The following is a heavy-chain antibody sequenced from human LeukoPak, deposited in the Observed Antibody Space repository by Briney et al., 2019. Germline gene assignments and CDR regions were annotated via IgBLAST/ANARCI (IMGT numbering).Heavy chain of an antibody. CDR1: GFTFSSYD. J-gene: IGHJ3*02. D-gene: IGHD3-22*01. V-gene: IGHV3-23*01. Sequence: GGSLRLSCAASGFTFSSYDMSWVRQVPGKGLEWVSGISGSGGSTYYADSVKGRFTISRDNSKNTLYLQMNSLRAEDTAVYYCAKDLSIAPGYYDSSGYYLLGAFDIWGQGTMVTVSS. CDR3: AKDLSIAPGYYDSSGYYLLGAFDI. CDR2: ISGSGGST.